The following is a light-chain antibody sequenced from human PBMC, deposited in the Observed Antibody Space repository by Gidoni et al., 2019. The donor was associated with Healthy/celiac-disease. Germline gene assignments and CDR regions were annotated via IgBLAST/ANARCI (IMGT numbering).Light chain of an antibody. V-gene: IGKV3-11*01. CDR2: AAS. CDR1: QSVSSY. Sequence: EIVLTQSPASLSLSPGERATLSCRASQSVSSYLAWYQQKPGQAPRLLIYAASNRATGIPGRFSGSGSGTDFTLTISSLEPEDFAVYYCQQRSNWPPVFGPGTKVDIK. J-gene: IGKJ3*01. CDR3: QQRSNWPPV.